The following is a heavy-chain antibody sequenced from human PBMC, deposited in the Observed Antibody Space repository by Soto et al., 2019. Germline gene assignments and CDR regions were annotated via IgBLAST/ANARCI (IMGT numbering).Heavy chain of an antibody. J-gene: IGHJ4*02. D-gene: IGHD2-2*01. CDR2: IDPRDSYT. CDR3: ARHGEYQLIMTGPHFDY. Sequence: PGESLKISCKGSGYSFTSYWISWVRQMPGKGLEWMGRIDPRDSYTNYSPSFQGHVTISADKSVSTAYLQWSSLKASDTAIYYCARHGEYQLIMTGPHFDYWGQGTPVTVSS. CDR1: GYSFTSYW. V-gene: IGHV5-10-1*01.